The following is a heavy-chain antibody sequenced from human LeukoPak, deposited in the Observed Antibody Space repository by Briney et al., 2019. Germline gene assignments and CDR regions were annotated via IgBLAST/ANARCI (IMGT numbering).Heavy chain of an antibody. V-gene: IGHV3-48*03. Sequence: GGSLRLSCAASGFTFSSYGMNWVRQAPGKGLEWVSYISSSGSTIYYADSVKGRFTISRDNAKNSLYLQMNSLRAEDTAVYYCARARYCSSTSCPDYWGQGTLVTVSS. CDR1: GFTFSSYG. CDR3: ARARYCSSTSCPDY. D-gene: IGHD2-2*01. CDR2: ISSSGSTI. J-gene: IGHJ4*02.